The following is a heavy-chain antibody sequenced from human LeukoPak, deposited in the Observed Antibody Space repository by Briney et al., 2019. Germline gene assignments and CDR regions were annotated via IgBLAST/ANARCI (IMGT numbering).Heavy chain of an antibody. V-gene: IGHV4-59*01. Sequence: PSETLSLTCTVSGGSISSYYWSWIRQPPGKGLEWIGYIYYSGSTNYSPSLKSRVTISVDTSKNQFSLKLSSVTAADTAVYYCARVTSRPGAYGDHFDYWGQGTLITVSS. CDR1: GGSISSYY. J-gene: IGHJ4*02. CDR3: ARVTSRPGAYGDHFDY. D-gene: IGHD4-17*01. CDR2: IYYSGST.